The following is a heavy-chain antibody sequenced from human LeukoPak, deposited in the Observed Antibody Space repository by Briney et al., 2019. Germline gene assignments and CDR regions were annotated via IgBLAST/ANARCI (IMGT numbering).Heavy chain of an antibody. Sequence: PGGSLRLSCAVSGFTFNNAWMSWVRQAPGKGLEWVGRIKSRIHGGTTDYAAPVKGRFTISRDDPKNTLYLQMNSLKTEDTAVYYCITPLPYSAQGGQGTLVTVSS. CDR2: IKSRIHGGTT. V-gene: IGHV3-15*01. CDR1: GFTFNNAW. CDR3: ITPLPYSAQ. D-gene: IGHD2-21*01. J-gene: IGHJ4*02.